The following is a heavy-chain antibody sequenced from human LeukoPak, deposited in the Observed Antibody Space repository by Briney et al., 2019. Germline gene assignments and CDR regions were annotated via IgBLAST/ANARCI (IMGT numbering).Heavy chain of an antibody. V-gene: IGHV5-51*01. Sequence: GESLKISCQGFGYSFTSYWIGWVRQMPGKGMEWMGVIYPGDSRIRYNPSFQGQITISVDKSISTAYLQWVSLRASDTAMYYCACRDLSSTWSFPWGQGTLVTVSS. D-gene: IGHD6-13*01. J-gene: IGHJ5*02. CDR2: IYPGDSRI. CDR3: ACRDLSSTWSFP. CDR1: GYSFTSYW.